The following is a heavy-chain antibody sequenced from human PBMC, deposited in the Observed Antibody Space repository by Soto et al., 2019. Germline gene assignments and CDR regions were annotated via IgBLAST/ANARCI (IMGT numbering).Heavy chain of an antibody. V-gene: IGHV3-23*01. J-gene: IGHJ4*02. Sequence: EVQLLESGGGLVQPGGSLRLSCAASGFTFSSYAMSWVRQAPGKGLEWVSAISGSGGNTYYADSVKGRFTISRDNSENTLYLQMISLRAEDMAIYYCAKGPHSSGWHYFDYWGQGTLVTVSS. CDR3: AKGPHSSGWHYFDY. D-gene: IGHD6-19*01. CDR1: GFTFSSYA. CDR2: ISGSGGNT.